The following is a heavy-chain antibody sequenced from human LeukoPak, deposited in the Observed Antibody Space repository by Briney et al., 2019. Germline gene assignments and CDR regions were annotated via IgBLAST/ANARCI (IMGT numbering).Heavy chain of an antibody. D-gene: IGHD6-13*01. V-gene: IGHV3-30*18. CDR3: AKDLSHQQLAPYYFDY. Sequence: GGSLRLSCAASGFTFSDYGMHWVRQAPGKGLEWVAVISYEGSNKYYADSVEGRFTISRDNSKNTLYLQMNTLRAEDTAVYYCAKDLSHQQLAPYYFDYWGQGTLVTVSS. CDR2: ISYEGSNK. J-gene: IGHJ4*02. CDR1: GFTFSDYG.